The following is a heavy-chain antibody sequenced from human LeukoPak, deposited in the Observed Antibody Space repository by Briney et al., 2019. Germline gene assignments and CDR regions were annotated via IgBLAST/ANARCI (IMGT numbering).Heavy chain of an antibody. J-gene: IGHJ6*03. CDR3: ARDGVWNYMDV. D-gene: IGHD3-16*01. CDR2: IKQDGSET. Sequence: GGSLRLSCAASGFTFTNNFMSWVRQVPGKGLEWVANIKQDGSETTYADSVRGRFTIFRDNAKDSVYLQMNSLRAEDTAVYYCARDGVWNYMDVWGKGTTVTVSS. V-gene: IGHV3-7*01. CDR1: GFTFTNNF.